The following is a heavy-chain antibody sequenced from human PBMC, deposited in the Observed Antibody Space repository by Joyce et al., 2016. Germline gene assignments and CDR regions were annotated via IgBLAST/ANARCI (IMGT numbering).Heavy chain of an antibody. CDR2: ISYDGSNK. CDR1: GFTFSIYG. CDR3: AKFFMSATPSPNDAFDI. Sequence: QVQLVEYGGGVVQPGMSLRLSCAASGFTFSIYGMHWVRQAPGKGLEWVAVISYDGSNKHYRDSVKGRFTISRDNSKNTLYLQMNDLRAEDTAVYYCAKFFMSATPSPNDAFDIWGQGTMVTVSS. J-gene: IGHJ3*02. D-gene: IGHD2-2*01. V-gene: IGHV3-30*18.